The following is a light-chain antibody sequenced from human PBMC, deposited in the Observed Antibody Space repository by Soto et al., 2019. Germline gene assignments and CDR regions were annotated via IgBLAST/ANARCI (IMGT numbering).Light chain of an antibody. V-gene: IGLV2-8*01. Sequence: QSALTQPPSASGSPGQSVTISCTGTRSDVGGYKYVSWYQQHPGKAPKLMIFEVNKRPSAVPDRFSGSKSGNTASLTVSGLQAEDEADYYCSSYAGINNLGVFGTGTKLTVL. CDR2: EVN. J-gene: IGLJ1*01. CDR3: SSYAGINNLGV. CDR1: RSDVGGYKY.